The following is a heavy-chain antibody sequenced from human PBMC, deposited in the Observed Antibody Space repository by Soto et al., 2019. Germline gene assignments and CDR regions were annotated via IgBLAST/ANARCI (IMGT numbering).Heavy chain of an antibody. J-gene: IGHJ5*02. CDR1: VGTFSSYA. D-gene: IGHD3-10*01. V-gene: IGHV1-69*13. CDR2: IIPIFGTA. CDR3: ASDPSTYYYGSGFLNWFDP. Sequence: GASVKVSCKASVGTFSSYAISWVRQAPGQGLEWMGGIIPIFGTANYAQKFQGRVTITADESTSTAYMELSSLRSEDTAVYYCASDPSTYYYGSGFLNWFDPWGQGTLVTVSS.